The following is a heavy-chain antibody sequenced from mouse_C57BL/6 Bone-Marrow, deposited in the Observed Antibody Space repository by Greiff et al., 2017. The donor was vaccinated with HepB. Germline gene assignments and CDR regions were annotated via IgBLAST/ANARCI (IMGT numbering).Heavy chain of an antibody. J-gene: IGHJ2*01. V-gene: IGHV5-4*01. CDR3: ARERGLTLDY. CDR1: GFTFSSYA. Sequence: DVKLVESGGGLVKPGGSLKLSCAASGFTFSSYAMSWVRQTPEKRLEWVATISDGGSYTYYPDNVKGRFTISRNNAKNNLYLQMSHLKSEDTAMYYCARERGLTLDYWGQGTTLTVSS. D-gene: IGHD3-1*01. CDR2: ISDGGSYT.